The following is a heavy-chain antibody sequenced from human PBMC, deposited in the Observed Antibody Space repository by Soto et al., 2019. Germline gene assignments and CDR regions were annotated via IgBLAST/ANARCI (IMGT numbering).Heavy chain of an antibody. V-gene: IGHV1-69*13. CDR1: GGTFSSYA. J-gene: IGHJ4*02. Sequence: ASVKVSCKASGGTFSSYAISWVRQAPGQGLEWMGGIIPIFGTANYAQKFQGRVTITADESTSTAYMELSSLRSEDTAVYYCARAFRGPGYFDYWGQGXLVTVSS. CDR3: ARAFRGPGYFDY. CDR2: IIPIFGTA. D-gene: IGHD1-26*01.